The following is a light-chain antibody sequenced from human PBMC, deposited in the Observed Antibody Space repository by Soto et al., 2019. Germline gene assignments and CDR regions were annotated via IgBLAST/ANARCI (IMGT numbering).Light chain of an antibody. CDR1: SSDVGGYNY. J-gene: IGLJ1*01. V-gene: IGLV2-11*01. CDR2: DVS. Sequence: QSVLTQPRSVSGSPGQSVTISCTGTSSDVGGYNYVSWYQQHPGKAPKLMIYDVSKRPSGVPDRFSGSKSGNTASLTISGLQADDEADYYCCSYAGTYVFGTGTKVTVL. CDR3: CSYAGTYV.